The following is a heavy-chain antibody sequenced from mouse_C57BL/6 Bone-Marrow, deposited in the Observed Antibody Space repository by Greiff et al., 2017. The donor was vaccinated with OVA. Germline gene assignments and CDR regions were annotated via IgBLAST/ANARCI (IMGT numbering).Heavy chain of an antibody. CDR2: FTMYSDAT. CDR3: APRQLRPVYYYAMDY. D-gene: IGHD3-2*02. J-gene: IGHJ4*01. V-gene: IGHV1-49*01. CDR1: YFAFMASA. Sequence: LMESGAELVRPGSSVKLSCKDSYFAFMASAMHWVKQRPGHGLEWIGSFTMYSDATEYSENFKGKATLTANTSSSTAYMELSSLTSEDSAVYYCAPRQLRPVYYYAMDYWGQGTSVTVSS.